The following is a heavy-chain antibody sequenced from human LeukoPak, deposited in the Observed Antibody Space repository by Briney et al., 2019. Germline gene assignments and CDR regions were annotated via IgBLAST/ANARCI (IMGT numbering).Heavy chain of an antibody. CDR2: IYYSGST. V-gene: IGHV4-59*08. CDR1: GGSISSYY. CDR3: AGTKTGLAVAGRSYFDY. D-gene: IGHD6-19*01. Sequence: SETLSLTCTVSGGSISSYYWSWIRQPPGKGLEWIGYIYYSGSTNYNPSLKSRVTISVDTSKNQFSLKLSSVTAADTALCSCAGTKTGLAVAGRSYFDYWGQGTLVTVSS. J-gene: IGHJ4*02.